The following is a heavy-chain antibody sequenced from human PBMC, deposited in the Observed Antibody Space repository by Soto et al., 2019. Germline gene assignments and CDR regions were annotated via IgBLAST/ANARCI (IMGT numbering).Heavy chain of an antibody. J-gene: IGHJ4*02. V-gene: IGHV3-53*01. CDR1: GFTLDKYT. Sequence: GGSLRLSCAAFGFTLDKYTMGWVRQAPGKGLEWVAESFSSGGTQYADSVKGRFTISRDNSRNMVFLQMNGLRVEDTALYYCGRDREPDGIWTFDSWGQGVLVTVSS. CDR3: GRDREPDGIWTFDS. CDR2: SFSSGGT. D-gene: IGHD3-9*01.